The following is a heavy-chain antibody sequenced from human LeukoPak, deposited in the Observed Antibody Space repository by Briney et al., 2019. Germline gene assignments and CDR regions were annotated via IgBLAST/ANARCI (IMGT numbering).Heavy chain of an antibody. V-gene: IGHV3-23*01. CDR3: AKDFIRTGSHLPKTYFDY. Sequence: GGSLRLSCAASGFTFSSYAMSWVRQAPGKGLEWVSAISGSGDSTYYADSVKGRFTISRDNSKNTLYLQMNSLRAEDTAVYYCAKDFIRTGSHLPKTYFDYWGQGTLVTVSS. CDR2: ISGSGDST. CDR1: GFTFSSYA. D-gene: IGHD1-26*01. J-gene: IGHJ4*02.